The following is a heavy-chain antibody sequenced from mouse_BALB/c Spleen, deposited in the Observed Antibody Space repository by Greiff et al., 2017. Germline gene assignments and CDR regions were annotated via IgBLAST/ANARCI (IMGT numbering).Heavy chain of an antibody. J-gene: IGHJ2*01. V-gene: IGHV1S34*01. D-gene: IGHD2-1*01. CDR1: GYSFTGYY. Sequence: LVKTGASVKISCKASGYSFTGYYMHWVKQSPGKSLEWIGYISCYNGATSYNQKFKGKATFTVDTSSSTAYMQFNSLTSGDSAVYCCTRRMDVNYRYLDYWGQGTTLTVSS. CDR2: ISCYNGAT. CDR3: TRRMDVNYRYLDY.